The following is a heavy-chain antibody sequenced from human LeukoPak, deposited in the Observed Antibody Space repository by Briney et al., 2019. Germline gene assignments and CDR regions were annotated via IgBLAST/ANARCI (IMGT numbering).Heavy chain of an antibody. CDR3: ARGPYYYYYMDV. J-gene: IGHJ6*03. V-gene: IGHV1-8*01. Sequence: ASVKVSCKASGYTFTSYDINWVRQATGQGLEWMGWMNPNSGNTGYAQKFQGRVTMTRNTSISTAYMELSSLRSEDTAVFYCARGPYYYYYMDVWGKGTTVTVSS. CDR2: MNPNSGNT. CDR1: GYTFTSYD.